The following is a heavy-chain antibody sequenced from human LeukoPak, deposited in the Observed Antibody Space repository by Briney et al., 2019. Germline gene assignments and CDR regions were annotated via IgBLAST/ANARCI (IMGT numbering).Heavy chain of an antibody. V-gene: IGHV3-21*01. J-gene: IGHJ3*02. CDR2: ISSSSSYI. D-gene: IGHD3-10*01. Sequence: GGSLRLSCAASGFTFSSYSMNWVRQAPGKGLEWVSSISSSSSYIYYADSVKGRFTISRDNAKNSLYLQMNSLRAEDTAVYYCARGGRGSDAFDSWGQGTMVTVS. CDR1: GFTFSSYS. CDR3: ARGGRGSDAFDS.